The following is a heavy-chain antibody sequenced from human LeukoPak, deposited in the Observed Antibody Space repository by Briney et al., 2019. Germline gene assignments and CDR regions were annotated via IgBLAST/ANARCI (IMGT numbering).Heavy chain of an antibody. J-gene: IGHJ6*03. CDR2: INNNGDST. Sequence: GGSLRLSCAASGFTFSMYALHWVRQAPGEGLEYVSAINNNGDSTYYAKSVKGRFTISRDNLESTLYLQLDSLRREDSAVYYCARGDRCTRFSCHGVYNYMDVWGKGTTVTVSS. CDR1: GFTFSMYA. V-gene: IGHV3-64*01. CDR3: ARGDRCTRFSCHGVYNYMDV. D-gene: IGHD2-8*01.